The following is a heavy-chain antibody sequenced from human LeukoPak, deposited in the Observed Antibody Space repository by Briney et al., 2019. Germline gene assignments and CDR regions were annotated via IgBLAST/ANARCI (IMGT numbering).Heavy chain of an antibody. CDR3: ARGGYSYATVPSWGFDP. Sequence: SETLSLTCTVSGGSISSYYWSWIRQPPGKGLEWIGYIYYSGSTNYNPSLKSRVTISVDTSKNQFSLKLGSVTAADTAVYYCARGGYSYATVPSWGFDPWGQGTLVTVSS. D-gene: IGHD5-18*01. V-gene: IGHV4-59*01. CDR2: IYYSGST. J-gene: IGHJ5*02. CDR1: GGSISSYY.